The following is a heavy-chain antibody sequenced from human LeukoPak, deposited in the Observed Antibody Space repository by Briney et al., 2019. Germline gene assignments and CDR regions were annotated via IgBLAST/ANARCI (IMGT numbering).Heavy chain of an antibody. CDR1: GFTFSSYG. J-gene: IGHJ6*02. CDR2: IWYDGSNK. V-gene: IGHV3-33*01. D-gene: IGHD1-1*01. Sequence: GGSLRLPCAASGFTFSSYGMHWVRQAPGKGLEWVVVIWYDGSNKYYADSVKGRFTISRDNSKNTLYLQMNSLRAEDTAVYYCARDGYGFYYYYYGMDVWGQGTTVTVSS. CDR3: ARDGYGFYYYYYGMDV.